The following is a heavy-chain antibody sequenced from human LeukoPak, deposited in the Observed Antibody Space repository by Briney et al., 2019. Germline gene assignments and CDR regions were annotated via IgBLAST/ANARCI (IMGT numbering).Heavy chain of an antibody. CDR2: IIPIFGTA. CDR3: ARKVPNDSSGYYYRGQFDP. Sequence: SVKVSCKVSGGTFSSYAISWVRQAPGQGLEWMGGIIPIFGTANYAQKCQGRVTITADKSTSTAYMELSSLRSEDTAVYYCARKVPNDSSGYYYRGQFDPWGQGTLVTVSS. D-gene: IGHD3-22*01. CDR1: GGTFSSYA. V-gene: IGHV1-69*06. J-gene: IGHJ5*02.